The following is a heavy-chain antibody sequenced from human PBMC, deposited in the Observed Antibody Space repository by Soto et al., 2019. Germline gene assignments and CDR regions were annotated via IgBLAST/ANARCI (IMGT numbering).Heavy chain of an antibody. CDR3: ARAGGTTVTGLWHFDS. CDR2: IWYDGTQK. J-gene: IGHJ4*02. CDR1: GFMLSTYS. V-gene: IGHV3-33*08. D-gene: IGHD4-17*01. Sequence: VQLVESGGDLVQPGGSLRLSCTASGFMLSTYSMNWVRQPPGKGLEWLAAIWYDGTQKYYADSVKGRFIISRDNSKKTLYLEMNSLRAEDTAVYYCARAGGTTVTGLWHFDSWGQGTLVTVSS.